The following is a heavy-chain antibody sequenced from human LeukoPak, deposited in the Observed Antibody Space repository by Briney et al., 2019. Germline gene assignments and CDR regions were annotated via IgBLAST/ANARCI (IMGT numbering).Heavy chain of an antibody. J-gene: IGHJ4*02. CDR3: ARARYSSSWACDY. V-gene: IGHV4-61*01. Sequence: SETLSLTCTVSGGSVSSGSYYWSWIRQPPGKGLEWIGYIYYRGSTNYNPSLKSRGTISVDTSKNQFSLKLSSVTAADTAVYYCARARYSSSWACDYWGQGTLVTVSS. D-gene: IGHD6-13*01. CDR2: IYYRGST. CDR1: GGSVSSGSYY.